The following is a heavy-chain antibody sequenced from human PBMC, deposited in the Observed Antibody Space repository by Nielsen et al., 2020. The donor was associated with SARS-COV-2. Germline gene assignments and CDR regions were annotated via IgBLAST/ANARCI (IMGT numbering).Heavy chain of an antibody. D-gene: IGHD3-22*01. CDR3: ARGRSGSYYYDSSGYSPPTYGMDV. J-gene: IGHJ6*02. CDR1: GFTFSSYD. Sequence: GESLKISCAASGFTFSSYDMHWVRQATGKGLEWVSAIGTAGDTYYPGSVKGRFTISRENAKNSLYLQMNSLRAGDTAVYYCARGRSGSYYYDSSGYSPPTYGMDVWGQGTTVTVSS. V-gene: IGHV3-13*01. CDR2: IGTAGDT.